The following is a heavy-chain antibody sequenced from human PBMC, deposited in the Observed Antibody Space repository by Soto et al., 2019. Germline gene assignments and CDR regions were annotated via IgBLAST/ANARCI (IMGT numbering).Heavy chain of an antibody. V-gene: IGHV5-51*01. CDR3: ARQGTISDSRNWLDP. J-gene: IGHJ5*02. Sequence: GESLKISCKGSGYSFTSYWIGWVRQMPGKGLEWMGIIFPHDSDTRYNPSFQGQVSISADKSVSIAYLQWSSLQASDTGIYYCARQGTISDSRNWLDPWGQGTLVTVSS. CDR2: IFPHDSDT. CDR1: GYSFTSYW. D-gene: IGHD3-22*01.